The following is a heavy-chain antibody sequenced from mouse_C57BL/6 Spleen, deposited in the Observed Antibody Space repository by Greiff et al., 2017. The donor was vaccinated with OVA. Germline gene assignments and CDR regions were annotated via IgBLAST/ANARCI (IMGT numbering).Heavy chain of an antibody. D-gene: IGHD1-1*01. V-gene: IGHV5-9-1*02. J-gene: IGHJ2*01. CDR2: ISSGGDYI. CDR3: TRVTTVVATDYFDY. CDR1: GFTFSSYA. Sequence: EVHLVESGAGLVKPGGSLKLSCAASGFTFSSYAMSWVRQTPEKRLEWVAYISSGGDYIYYADTVKGRFTISRDNARNTLYLQMSSLKSEDTAMYYCTRVTTVVATDYFDYWGQGTTLTVSS.